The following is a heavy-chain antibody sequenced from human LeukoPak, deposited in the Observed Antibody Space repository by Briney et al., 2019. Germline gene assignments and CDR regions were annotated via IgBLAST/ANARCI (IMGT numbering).Heavy chain of an antibody. Sequence: AGGSLRLSCAASGFTFSSYGMHWVRQAPGKGLKWVAFIRFDGSNKYYADSVKGRFTISRDNSKNTLYLQMNGLRAEDTAVYYCAKGNCGGDCYTYYYFYMDVWGKGTTVTVCS. CDR3: AKGNCGGDCYTYYYFYMDV. V-gene: IGHV3-30*02. CDR2: IRFDGSNK. J-gene: IGHJ6*03. D-gene: IGHD2-21*02. CDR1: GFTFSSYG.